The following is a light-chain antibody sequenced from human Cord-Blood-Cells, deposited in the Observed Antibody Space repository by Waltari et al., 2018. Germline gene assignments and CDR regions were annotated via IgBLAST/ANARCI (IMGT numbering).Light chain of an antibody. CDR3: CSYAGSYTL. V-gene: IGLV2-11*01. Sequence: QSALTQPRSVSGSPGQSVTISCPGTSSDVGGYNYVSWYQQHPGKAPQLMIYDVSKRPSGVPDRFSGSKSGNTASLTISGLQAEDEADYYCCSYAGSYTLFGGGTKLTVL. J-gene: IGLJ3*02. CDR1: SSDVGGYNY. CDR2: DVS.